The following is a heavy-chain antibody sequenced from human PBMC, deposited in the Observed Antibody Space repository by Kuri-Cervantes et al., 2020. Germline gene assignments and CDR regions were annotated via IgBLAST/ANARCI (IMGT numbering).Heavy chain of an antibody. CDR3: ARVGDFWSGLHDY. V-gene: IGHV3-15*01. J-gene: IGHJ4*02. D-gene: IGHD3-3*01. Sequence: GGSLRLSCAASGFTFSNAWMSWVRQAPGKGLEWVGRIKSKTDGGTTDYAAPVKGRFTISRDDSKNTLYLQMNSLKTEDTAVYYCARVGDFWSGLHDYWGQGTLVTVSS. CDR1: GFTFSNAW. CDR2: IKSKTDGGTT.